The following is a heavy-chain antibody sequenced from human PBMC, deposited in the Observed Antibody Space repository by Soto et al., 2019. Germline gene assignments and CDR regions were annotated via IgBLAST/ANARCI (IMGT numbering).Heavy chain of an antibody. J-gene: IGHJ6*02. Sequence: ASVKVSCKASGYTFTSYGISWVRQAPGQGLEWMGWISAYNGNTNYAQKLQDRVTMTTDTSTTTAYMELRSLRSDDTAVYYCATFYVKYYYYGMDVWGQGTTVTVYS. CDR3: ATFYVKYYYYGMDV. V-gene: IGHV1-18*01. CDR1: GYTFTSYG. CDR2: ISAYNGNT. D-gene: IGHD3-16*01.